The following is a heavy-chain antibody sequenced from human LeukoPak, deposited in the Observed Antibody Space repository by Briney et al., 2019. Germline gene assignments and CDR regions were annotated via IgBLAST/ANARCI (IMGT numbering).Heavy chain of an antibody. CDR3: AENYYDSSGYGAFDI. J-gene: IGHJ3*02. Sequence: ASVTVSCKVSGYTLTELSMHWVRQAPGKGLEWMGGFDPEDGETIYAQKFQGRVTMTEDTSTDTAYMELSSLRSEDTAVYYCAENYYDSSGYGAFDIWGQGTMVTVSS. CDR2: FDPEDGET. V-gene: IGHV1-24*01. D-gene: IGHD3-22*01. CDR1: GYTLTELS.